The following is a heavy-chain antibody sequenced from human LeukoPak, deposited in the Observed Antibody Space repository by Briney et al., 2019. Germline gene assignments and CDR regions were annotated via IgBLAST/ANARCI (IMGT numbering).Heavy chain of an antibody. Sequence: ASVKVSCKASGGTFISYAISWVRQAPGQGLEWMGGIIPIFGTANYAQKFQGRVTITADESTSTAYMELSSLRSEDTAVYYCARCRRGYCSSTSCYRVYYYGMDVWGRGTTVTVSS. D-gene: IGHD2-2*01. CDR3: ARCRRGYCSSTSCYRVYYYGMDV. CDR2: IIPIFGTA. CDR1: GGTFISYA. V-gene: IGHV1-69*13. J-gene: IGHJ6*02.